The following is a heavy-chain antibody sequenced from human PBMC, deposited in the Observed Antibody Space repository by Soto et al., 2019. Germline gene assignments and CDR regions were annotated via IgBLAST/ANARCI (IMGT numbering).Heavy chain of an antibody. CDR1: GLTFSLCA. J-gene: IGHJ4*02. CDR2: ISYDEIHK. Sequence: QVQLVESGGGVIQPGGSLRLSCAASGLTFSLCAMHWVRQAPGKGLEWVAVISYDEIHKFYADSVKGRFTISRDNSKNTLFLQMNSLTSDDTAVYYCARGYGTVEEYCGADCYHDWGQGTLVTVSS. D-gene: IGHD2-21*02. V-gene: IGHV3-30-3*01. CDR3: ARGYGTVEEYCGADCYHD.